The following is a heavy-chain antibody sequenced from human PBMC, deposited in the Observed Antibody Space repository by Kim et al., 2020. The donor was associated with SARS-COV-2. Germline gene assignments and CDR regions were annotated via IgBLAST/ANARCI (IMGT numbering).Heavy chain of an antibody. J-gene: IGHJ4*02. CDR1: GFDVINNY. Sequence: GWSLRLSCAAPGFDVINNYMSWIRQAPGKGLEWVSIIYMDDTTYYANSVKGRFTISRDTSQNTLYLHMNNLRAEDTGLYYCTKDAGRSGGGYWGQGTLV. D-gene: IGHD1-26*01. CDR2: IYMDDTT. V-gene: IGHV3-53*01. CDR3: TKDAGRSGGGY.